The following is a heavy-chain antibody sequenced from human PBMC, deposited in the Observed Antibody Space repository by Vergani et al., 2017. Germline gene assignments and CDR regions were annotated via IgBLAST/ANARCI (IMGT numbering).Heavy chain of an antibody. J-gene: IGHJ6*02. V-gene: IGHV4-38-2*01. Sequence: QVQLQESGPGLVKPSETLTLTCAVSASSIMTNPYWGWFRQSPGKGLEWIGGIHHSGETHYNSSLKSRGSISIVSSSKFSLSLNSVTAADSAIYYWARHRGSGGFFPSSYFYVMDVWVHGTTVTVSS. D-gene: IGHD3-10*01. CDR3: ARHRGSGGFFPSSYFYVMDV. CDR1: ASSIMTNPY. CDR2: IHHSGET.